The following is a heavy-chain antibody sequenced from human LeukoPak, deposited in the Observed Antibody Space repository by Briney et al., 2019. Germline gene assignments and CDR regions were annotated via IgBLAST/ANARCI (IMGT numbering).Heavy chain of an antibody. D-gene: IGHD1-1*01. Sequence: PGGSLRLSCAASGFTFISYCMSWVRQAPGKGLEWVANIKQDGSEKCYVDSVKGRFTISRDNAKNSLYLQMNSLRVEDTAVYYCARCTTGRTFGSLREIKRSREIDYWGQGTLVTVSS. J-gene: IGHJ4*02. CDR2: IKQDGSEK. CDR1: GFTFISYC. V-gene: IGHV3-7*01. CDR3: ARCTTGRTFGSLREIKRSREIDY.